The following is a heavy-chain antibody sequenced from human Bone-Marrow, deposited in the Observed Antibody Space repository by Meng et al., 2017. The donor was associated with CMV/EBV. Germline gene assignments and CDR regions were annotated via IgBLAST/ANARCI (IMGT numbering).Heavy chain of an antibody. J-gene: IGHJ6*02. CDR3: ARDRLYGYGSGSILRYGMDV. CDR1: GFTVSSNY. D-gene: IGHD3-10*01. Sequence: GGSLRLSCAASGFTVSSNYMSWVRQAPGKGLEWVSVIYSGGSTYYADSVKGRFTISRDNSKNTLYLQMNSLRAEDTAVYYCARDRLYGYGSGSILRYGMDVWGQGPTVTVSS. V-gene: IGHV3-66*02. CDR2: IYSGGST.